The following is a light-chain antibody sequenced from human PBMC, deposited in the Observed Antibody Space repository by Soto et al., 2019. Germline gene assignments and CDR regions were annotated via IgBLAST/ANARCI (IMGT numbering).Light chain of an antibody. CDR3: QQYNSYSWT. Sequence: DIQMTQSPSTLSASVGDRVIITCRASQSISSWLAWYQQKPGKAPKLLIYDASNLESGVPSRFSAGGSGTEYTLTISSLQPDDFATYYCQQYNSYSWTFGQGTKVEIK. V-gene: IGKV1-5*01. J-gene: IGKJ1*01. CDR1: QSISSW. CDR2: DAS.